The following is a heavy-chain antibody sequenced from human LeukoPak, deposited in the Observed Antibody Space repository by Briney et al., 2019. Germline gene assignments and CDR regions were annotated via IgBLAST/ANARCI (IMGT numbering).Heavy chain of an antibody. CDR3: ARGGGSSSFNFDY. CDR1: GVSISSSTYY. J-gene: IGHJ4*02. V-gene: IGHV4-39*01. D-gene: IGHD6-13*01. CDR2: ISYGGST. Sequence: SETLSLTCTVSGVSISSSTYYWGWIRQPPGKGLEWIGSISYGGSTHYNPSLESRVTISADMPKNLFSLRLSSVTAADTAVYYCARGGGSSSFNFDYWGQGTLVTVSS.